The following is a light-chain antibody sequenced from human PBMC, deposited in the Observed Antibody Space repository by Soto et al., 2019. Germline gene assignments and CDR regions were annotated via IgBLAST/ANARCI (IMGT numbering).Light chain of an antibody. CDR2: EVS. J-gene: IGLJ1*01. CDR3: SSYAGSSSYV. V-gene: IGLV2-8*01. Sequence: QSALTQPASVSGSPGQSITISCTGTSSDVGGYNFVSWYQHHPGKAPKLMIYEVSKRPSGVPDRFSGSKSGNTASLTVSGLQAEDEADYYCSSYAGSSSYVFGTGTKLTVL. CDR1: SSDVGGYNF.